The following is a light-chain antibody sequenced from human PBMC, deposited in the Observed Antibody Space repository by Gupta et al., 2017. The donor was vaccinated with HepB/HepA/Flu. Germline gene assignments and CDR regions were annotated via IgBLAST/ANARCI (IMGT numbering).Light chain of an antibody. Sequence: EIVLTQSPGTLSLSPGERATLSCRASQSVSSSYLAWYQQKPGQAPRLLIYGASSRATGIPDRFSGSGSGTDFTLTISRLEPEDFAVYYCQQYGGSPIFTFGHGTKVDIK. V-gene: IGKV3-20*01. CDR1: QSVSSSY. J-gene: IGKJ3*01. CDR3: QQYGGSPIFT. CDR2: GAS.